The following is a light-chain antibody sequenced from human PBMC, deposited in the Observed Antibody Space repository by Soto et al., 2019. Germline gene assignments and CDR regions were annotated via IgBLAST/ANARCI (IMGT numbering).Light chain of an antibody. CDR2: SSS. J-gene: IGKJ2*01. CDR1: RSVRTY. CDR3: QQSYNTRYT. Sequence: DIQMTQSPFSLSASVGDRVTITCRPSRSVRTYLHWYQQKPGKAPKLLIYSSSILQSGVPSRFSGSGSGTAFTLAISGLQDEDFATYYCQQSYNTRYTFGQGTKLEMK. V-gene: IGKV1-39*01.